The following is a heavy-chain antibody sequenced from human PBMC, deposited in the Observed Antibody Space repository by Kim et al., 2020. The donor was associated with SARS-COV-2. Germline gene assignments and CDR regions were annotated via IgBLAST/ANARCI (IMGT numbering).Heavy chain of an antibody. Sequence: SETLSLTCAVSGVSMTSSNWWTWVRQPPGRGLEWIGEISHSGITEYNPSLKSRFTISVDKSKNQFSLKLISVTAADTAVYFCARAVSSACTLRYWFYPWG. D-gene: IGHD3-22*01. CDR3: ARAVSSACTLRYWFYP. V-gene: IGHV4-4*02. CDR2: ISHSGIT. J-gene: IGHJ5*02. CDR1: GVSMTSSNW.